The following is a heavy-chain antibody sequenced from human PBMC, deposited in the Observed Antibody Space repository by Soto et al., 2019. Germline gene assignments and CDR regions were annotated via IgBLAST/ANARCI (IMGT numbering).Heavy chain of an antibody. CDR3: VRLIGNSGIDI. J-gene: IGHJ4*02. V-gene: IGHV6-1*01. D-gene: IGHD1-26*01. CDR2: TYYRSKWYN. CDR1: EDSVSSSSVT. Sequence: PSQTLSLTCAISEDSVSSSSVTWNWIRQSPSRGLEWLGRTYYRSKWYNDYAESVKSRITINPDTSKNQFSLHLNSVTPEDTAVYYCVRLIGNSGIDICGQETLLPVSS.